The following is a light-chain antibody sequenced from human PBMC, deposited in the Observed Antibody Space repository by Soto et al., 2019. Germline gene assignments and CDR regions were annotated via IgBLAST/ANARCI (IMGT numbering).Light chain of an antibody. V-gene: IGKV1-5*01. J-gene: IGKJ1*01. CDR1: QSVSIW. CDR2: GAS. CDR3: QQYKNHST. Sequence: DIQMTQSPSTLSASVGDRVTFTCRASQSVSIWLAWYQQKPGKAPKLLISGASTLESGVPLRFSGSGSWTEFTLTSSRRQADDFATYYFQQYKNHSTFGQGTKVEIK.